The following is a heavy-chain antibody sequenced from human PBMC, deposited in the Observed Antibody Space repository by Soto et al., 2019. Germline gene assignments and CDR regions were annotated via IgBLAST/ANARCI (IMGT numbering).Heavy chain of an antibody. CDR1: GFTFSSYG. V-gene: IGHV3-30*18. J-gene: IGHJ4*02. D-gene: IGHD2-2*01. CDR2: ISYDGSNK. CDR3: AKDQALVVPAALPLGLDY. Sequence: GGSLRLSCAASGFTFSSYGMHWVRQAPGKGLEWVAVISYDGSNKYYADSLKGRFTISRDNSKNTLYLQMNSLRAEDTAVYYCAKDQALVVPAALPLGLDYWGQGTLVTVSS.